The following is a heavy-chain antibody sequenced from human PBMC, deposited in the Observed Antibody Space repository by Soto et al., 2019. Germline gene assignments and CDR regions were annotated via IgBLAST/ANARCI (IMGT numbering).Heavy chain of an antibody. D-gene: IGHD4-17*01. CDR1: GSTFPRYA. Sequence: ASVTISFTVSGSTFPRYAISWALRAPGQGLEWMGWISAYNGNTNYAQKLQGRVTMTTDTSTSTAYMELRSLRSDDTAVYYCARDRGYGVPTPDPWGQGTLV. J-gene: IGHJ5*02. CDR3: ARDRGYGVPTPDP. V-gene: IGHV1-18*04. CDR2: ISAYNGNT.